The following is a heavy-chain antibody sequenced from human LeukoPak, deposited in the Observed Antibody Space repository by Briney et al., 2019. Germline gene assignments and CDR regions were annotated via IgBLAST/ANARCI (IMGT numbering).Heavy chain of an antibody. CDR1: GFTFGSYA. CDR3: VKGGTDYDFWNDSSYSYYFDF. Sequence: GGSLRLSCVASGFTFGSYAMSWVRQAPGKGLEWVSYINGRGGSTFYADSVKGRLTISRDNSTSTLFLQMNSLRAEDTAIYYCVKGGTDYDFWNDSSYSYYFDFWGQGTLVTVSS. J-gene: IGHJ4*02. CDR2: INGRGGST. V-gene: IGHV3-23*01. D-gene: IGHD3-3*01.